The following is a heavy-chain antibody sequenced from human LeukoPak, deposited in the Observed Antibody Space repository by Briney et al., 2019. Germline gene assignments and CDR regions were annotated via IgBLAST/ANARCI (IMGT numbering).Heavy chain of an antibody. J-gene: IGHJ4*02. CDR2: INPNSGGT. V-gene: IGHV1-2*02. Sequence: AASVKVSCKASGGTFSSYAISWVRQAPGQGLEWMGWINPNSGGTNYAQKFQGRVTMTRDTSISTAYMELSRLRSDDTAVYYCARSFSEGKRIVVVTAIPPYFDYWGQGTLVTVSS. CDR3: ARSFSEGKRIVVVTAIPPYFDY. CDR1: GGTFSSYA. D-gene: IGHD2-21*02.